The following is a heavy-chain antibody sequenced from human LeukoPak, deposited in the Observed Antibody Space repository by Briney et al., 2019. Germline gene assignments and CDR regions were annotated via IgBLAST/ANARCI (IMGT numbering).Heavy chain of an antibody. CDR2: VNPNTGGT. D-gene: IGHD2-2*01. CDR3: AREGATSSCPY. Sequence: SVKVSCKASGYTFTGYYIHWVRQAPGQGLEWMGWVNPNTGGTTHAQKFQGRVTMTTDTSISTAYMELSRLKSDDTAVYYCAREGATSSCPYWGQGTLVTVSS. J-gene: IGHJ4*02. CDR1: GYTFTGYY. V-gene: IGHV1-2*02.